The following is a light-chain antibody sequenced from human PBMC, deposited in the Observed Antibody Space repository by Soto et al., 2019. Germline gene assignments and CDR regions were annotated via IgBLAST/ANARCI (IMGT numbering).Light chain of an antibody. J-gene: IGKJ2*01. CDR1: QSVSSSY. Sequence: EIVLKQSPGTLSLSPGERATLSCRASQSVSSSYLAWYQQKPGQAPRLLIYGASSRATGIPDRFSSSGSGTDFTLTISRLEPEDFAVYYCKQYGSSPYTFGQGTKLEIK. CDR2: GAS. CDR3: KQYGSSPYT. V-gene: IGKV3-20*01.